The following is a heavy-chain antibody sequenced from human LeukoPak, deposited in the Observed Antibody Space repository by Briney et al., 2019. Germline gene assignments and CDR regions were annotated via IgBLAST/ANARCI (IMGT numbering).Heavy chain of an antibody. CDR1: GGTFSSYA. Sequence: SVKVSCKASGGTFSSYAIRWVRQAPGQGLEWMGRIIPILGIANYAQKFQGRVTITADKSTSTAYMELSSLRSEDTAVYYCARDGRVVAENWFDPWGQGTLVTVSS. CDR2: IIPILGIA. CDR3: ARDGRVVAENWFDP. J-gene: IGHJ5*02. D-gene: IGHD2-15*01. V-gene: IGHV1-69*04.